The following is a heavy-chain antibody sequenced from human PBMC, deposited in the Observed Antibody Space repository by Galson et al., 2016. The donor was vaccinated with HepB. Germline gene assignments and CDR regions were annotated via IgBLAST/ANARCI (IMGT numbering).Heavy chain of an antibody. CDR2: IRGSGGTT. D-gene: IGHD4-17*01. CDR3: AKAEMTTVTRFEH. CDR1: GFTFSTYG. V-gene: IGHV3-23*01. Sequence: SLRLSCAASGFTFSTYGIHWVRQAPGKGLEWVSAIRGSGGTTYYADSVKGRFTISGDNSKNTLYLQMNSLRVEDTAIYYCAKAEMTTVTRFEHWGQGTLVTVSP. J-gene: IGHJ4*02.